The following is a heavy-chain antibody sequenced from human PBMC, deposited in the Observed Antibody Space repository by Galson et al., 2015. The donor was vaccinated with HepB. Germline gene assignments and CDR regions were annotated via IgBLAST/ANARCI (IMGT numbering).Heavy chain of an antibody. D-gene: IGHD7-27*01. CDR1: GGIFTTHA. CDR3: ASERELTLGLD. J-gene: IGHJ4*02. Sequence: SVKVSCKASGGIFTTHAISWLRQAPRQRLEWMGSIIPTYGTSNYAQNFQGRVTLTADKSTSTVYMELSSLRSEDMAVYFCASERELTLGLDWGQGTLVIVSS. V-gene: IGHV1-69*06. CDR2: IIPTYGTS.